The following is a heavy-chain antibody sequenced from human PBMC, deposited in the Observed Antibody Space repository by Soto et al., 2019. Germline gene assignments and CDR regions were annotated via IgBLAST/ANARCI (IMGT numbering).Heavy chain of an antibody. V-gene: IGHV4-4*02. CDR3: ASSSSRSLFDS. J-gene: IGHJ4*02. D-gene: IGHD6-13*01. CDR2: IYHSGST. Sequence: QVQLQESGPGLVKPSGTLSLTCVVSEDSISSNNWWNWVRQPPGKGLEWIGEIYHSGSTNYNPSLKSRVTISVDKSKNEFSLKVSSLTAADTAVYYCASSSSRSLFDSWGQGVLVIVSA. CDR1: EDSISSNNW.